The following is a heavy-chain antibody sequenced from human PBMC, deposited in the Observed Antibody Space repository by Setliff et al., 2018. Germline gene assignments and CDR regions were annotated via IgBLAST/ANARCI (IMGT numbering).Heavy chain of an antibody. V-gene: IGHV3-48*03. CDR3: ARGKDYSDGSGYPIFQH. CDR2: ISSSGYTI. CDR1: GFTFSSYA. Sequence: PGGSLRLSCAAFGFTFSSYALHWVRQAPGKGLEWISYISSSGYTIYYANSVKGRFSISRDDALNSLFLEMNSLRVDDTAIYYCARGKDYSDGSGYPIFQHWGQGTPVTVSS. D-gene: IGHD3-22*01. J-gene: IGHJ1*01.